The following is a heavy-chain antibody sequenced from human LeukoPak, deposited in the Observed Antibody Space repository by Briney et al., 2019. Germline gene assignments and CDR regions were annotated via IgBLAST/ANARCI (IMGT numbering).Heavy chain of an antibody. D-gene: IGHD4-17*01. CDR2: IYPGDSDT. Sequence: GGSLRLSCAASGFTFSSYSMNWVRQMPGKGLEWMGIIYPGDSDTRYSPSFQGQVTISADKSISTAYLQWSSLKASDTAMYYCARLYGDYVSGPNYWGQGTLVTVSS. CDR3: ARLYGDYVSGPNY. V-gene: IGHV5-51*01. J-gene: IGHJ4*02. CDR1: GFTFSSYS.